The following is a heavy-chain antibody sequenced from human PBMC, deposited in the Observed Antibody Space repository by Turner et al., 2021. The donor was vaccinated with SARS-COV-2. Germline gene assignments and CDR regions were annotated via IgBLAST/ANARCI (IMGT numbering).Heavy chain of an antibody. J-gene: IGHJ6*02. V-gene: IGHV4-31*03. CDR3: ARGRGYYGSGSYYNPYYYGMDV. CDR2: LYYSGST. Sequence: QVQLQESGPGLVKPSQTLSLTCTVSGGSISSGAYYGSWIRQQPGKGLEWIGYLYYSGSTHYNPSLKSRVTISVDTSKNQFSLKLSSVTAADTAVYYCARGRGYYGSGSYYNPYYYGMDVWGQGTTVTVSS. D-gene: IGHD3-10*01. CDR1: GGSISSGAYY.